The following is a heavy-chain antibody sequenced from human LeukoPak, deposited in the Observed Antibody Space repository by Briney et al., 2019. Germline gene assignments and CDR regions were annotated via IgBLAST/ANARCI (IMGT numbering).Heavy chain of an antibody. CDR2: IKQDGSEK. CDR3: ARDWYYYDSSAMGASDI. V-gene: IGHV3-7*01. D-gene: IGHD3-22*01. Sequence: GGSLRLSCAASGFTFTSYWMSWVRQAPGKGLEWVSNIKQDGSEKYYVDSVKGRFTISRDNAKNSLYLQMNSLRAEDTAVYYCARDWYYYDSSAMGASDIWGQGTLVTVSS. J-gene: IGHJ3*02. CDR1: GFTFTSYW.